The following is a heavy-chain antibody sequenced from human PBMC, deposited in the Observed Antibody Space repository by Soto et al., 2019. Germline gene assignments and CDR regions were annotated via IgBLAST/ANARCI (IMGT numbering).Heavy chain of an antibody. D-gene: IGHD2-21*02. Sequence: EVQLVESGGGLVQPGGSLRLSCAASGFTFSSYWMHWVRQAPGKGLVWVSRINSDGSSTSYEDSVKGRFTISRDNAKNTLYLQMNSLRAEDTAVYYCARVGGGGDLYYYGMDVWGQGTTVTVFS. V-gene: IGHV3-74*01. J-gene: IGHJ6*02. CDR1: GFTFSSYW. CDR2: INSDGSST. CDR3: ARVGGGGDLYYYGMDV.